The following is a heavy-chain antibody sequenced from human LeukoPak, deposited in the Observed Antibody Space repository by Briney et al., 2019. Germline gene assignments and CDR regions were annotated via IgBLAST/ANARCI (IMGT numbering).Heavy chain of an antibody. CDR1: GYNFSTYW. V-gene: IGHV5-51*01. CDR2: IYPDDSDT. D-gene: IGHD1-1*01. Sequence: GESLKISCKGSGYNFSTYWIGWVRQMPGKGLEWMGIIYPDDSDTRYSPSFQGQVTISADKSISTAYLQWTSLKASDTAIYYCARVANWNSLRSNWFDPWGQGTLVTVSS. CDR3: ARVANWNSLRSNWFDP. J-gene: IGHJ5*02.